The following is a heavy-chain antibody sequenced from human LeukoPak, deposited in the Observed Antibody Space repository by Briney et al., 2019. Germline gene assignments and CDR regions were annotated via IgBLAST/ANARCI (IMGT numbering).Heavy chain of an antibody. CDR1: GFTFFTYT. CDR3: AKDPSRGPRDY. CDR2: VTGDGENT. Sequence: GGSLRLSCAASGFTFFTYTMSWVRQTPGKRLEWVSAVTGDGENTYYADSMKGRFTISRDNSKNTLYLQMNSLRAEDTAVYYCAKDPSRGPRDYWGQGTLVTVSS. J-gene: IGHJ4*02. V-gene: IGHV3-23*01. D-gene: IGHD3-16*01.